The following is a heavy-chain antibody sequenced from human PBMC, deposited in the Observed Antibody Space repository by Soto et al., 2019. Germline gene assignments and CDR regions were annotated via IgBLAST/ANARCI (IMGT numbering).Heavy chain of an antibody. Sequence: QVQVVESGGAAVQPGQSLRLSCAASGFTFSSYTFHWVRQAPGKGLEWVAVVSYDGRQKFHADSVKGRFTISRDNFKNTVNLQMNSLRPEDTEIYFCVRDYSPSWEGYFGLWGQGNRVTV. D-gene: IGHD1-26*01. CDR3: VRDYSPSWEGYFGL. CDR2: VSYDGRQK. CDR1: GFTFSSYT. J-gene: IGHJ1*01. V-gene: IGHV3-30*04.